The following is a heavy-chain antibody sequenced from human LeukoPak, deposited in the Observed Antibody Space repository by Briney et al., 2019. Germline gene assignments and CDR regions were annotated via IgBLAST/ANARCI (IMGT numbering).Heavy chain of an antibody. CDR1: GGSFSGYY. D-gene: IGHD5-24*01. J-gene: IGHJ4*02. V-gene: IGHV4-34*01. Sequence: SETLSLTCAVYGGSFSGYYWSWIRQPPGKGLEWIGEINHSGSTNYNPSLKSRVTISVDTSKNQFSLKLSSVTAADTAVYYCARGGWLQSLRYWGQGTLVTVSS. CDR3: ARGGWLQSLRY. CDR2: INHSGST.